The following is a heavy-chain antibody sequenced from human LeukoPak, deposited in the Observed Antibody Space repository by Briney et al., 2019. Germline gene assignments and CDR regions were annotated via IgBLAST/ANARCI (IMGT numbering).Heavy chain of an antibody. Sequence: SETLSLTCTVSGGSISSYYWSWIRQPAGKGLEWIGRIYTSGSTNYNPSLKSRVTMSVDTSKNQFSLKLSSVIAADTAVYYCASYAGFGEYWYFDLWGRGTLVTVSS. CDR2: IYTSGST. CDR3: ASYAGFGEYWYFDL. CDR1: GGSISSYY. V-gene: IGHV4-4*07. J-gene: IGHJ2*01. D-gene: IGHD3-10*01.